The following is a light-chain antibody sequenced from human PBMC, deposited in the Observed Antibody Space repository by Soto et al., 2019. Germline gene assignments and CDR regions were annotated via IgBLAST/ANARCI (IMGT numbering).Light chain of an antibody. CDR1: QSVRSS. CDR2: GAS. Sequence: EMVMTQSPATLSVSPGERATLACRASQSVRSSLAWYQQKPGQAPRLIIYGASTRATGVPARFIGSGSGTECTLTFSGLQAEDFAVDYCQQYDNWWSFGQGTKVEIK. J-gene: IGKJ1*01. V-gene: IGKV3-15*01. CDR3: QQYDNWWS.